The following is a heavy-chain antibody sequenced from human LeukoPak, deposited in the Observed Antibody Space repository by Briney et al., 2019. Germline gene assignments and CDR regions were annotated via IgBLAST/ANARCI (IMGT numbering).Heavy chain of an antibody. V-gene: IGHV3-15*01. J-gene: IGHJ4*02. CDR2: IKSKTDGGTT. Sequence: KTGGSLRLSCATSGFTFSNTGMSGPRQAPGKGLEGVGRIKSKTDGGTTDYAAPVKGRFTISRDDSKNTVYVQMNNLKTEDTAVYYCTTEGSYPKYFDFWGQGTLVNGSS. CDR1: GFTFSNTG. D-gene: IGHD1-26*01. CDR3: TTEGSYPKYFDF.